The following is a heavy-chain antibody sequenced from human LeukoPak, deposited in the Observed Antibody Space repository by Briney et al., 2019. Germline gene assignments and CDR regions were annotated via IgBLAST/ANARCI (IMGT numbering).Heavy chain of an antibody. CDR1: GYSISSGYY. Sequence: SETLSLTCAVSGYSISSGYYWGWIRQPPGKGLEWIGSIYHSGCTYYNPSLKSRVTISVDTSKNQFSLKLSSVTAADTAVYYCAREVYYYGSGSYRERIGHFQHWGQGTLVTVSS. J-gene: IGHJ1*01. CDR2: IYHSGCT. CDR3: AREVYYYGSGSYRERIGHFQH. D-gene: IGHD3-10*01. V-gene: IGHV4-38-2*02.